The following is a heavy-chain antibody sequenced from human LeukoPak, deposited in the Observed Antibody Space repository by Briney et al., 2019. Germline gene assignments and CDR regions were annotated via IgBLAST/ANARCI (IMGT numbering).Heavy chain of an antibody. CDR2: IKSKTDGGTT. Sequence: GGSLRLSCAASGFTFSKAWMTWVRQAPGKGLEWVGRIKSKTDGGTTDYPAPAKGRFTISRDDSKNTLFLQMNSLITEDTAVYYCTTVGSSWRFDFWGQGTLDTVSS. V-gene: IGHV3-15*01. CDR3: TTVGSSWRFDF. J-gene: IGHJ4*02. CDR1: GFTFSKAW. D-gene: IGHD6-13*01.